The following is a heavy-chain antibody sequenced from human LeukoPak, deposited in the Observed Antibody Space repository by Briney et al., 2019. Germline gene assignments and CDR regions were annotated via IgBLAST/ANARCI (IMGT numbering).Heavy chain of an antibody. CDR1: GFSLSTSGVG. Sequence: SGPTLVNPTQTLTLTCTFSGFSLSTSGVGVGWIRQPPGKALEWLALIYWNDDKRYSPSLKSRLTITKDTSKNQVVLTMTNMDPVDTATYYCAHRGTGYYDFWSGLGDWFDPWGQGTLVTVSS. J-gene: IGHJ5*02. V-gene: IGHV2-5*01. CDR2: IYWNDDK. CDR3: AHRGTGYYDFWSGLGDWFDP. D-gene: IGHD3-3*01.